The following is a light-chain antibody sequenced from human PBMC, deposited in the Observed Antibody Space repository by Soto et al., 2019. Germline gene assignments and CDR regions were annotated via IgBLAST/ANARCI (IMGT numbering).Light chain of an antibody. CDR1: RSVSDD. Sequence: EIVLTQSPATLSVSPGERATLSCRASRSVSDDLSWYQQKRRHAPRLLIHGASTRATGIPARFSGSGSGTEFTLTINSLQSEDFAVYYCHQYDNWPPGYTFGHGTKLEI. V-gene: IGKV3-15*01. J-gene: IGKJ2*01. CDR2: GAS. CDR3: HQYDNWPPGYT.